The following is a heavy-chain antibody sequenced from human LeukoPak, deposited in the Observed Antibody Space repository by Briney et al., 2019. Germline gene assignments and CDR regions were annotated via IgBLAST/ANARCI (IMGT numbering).Heavy chain of an antibody. D-gene: IGHD4-17*01. CDR2: INPSGGST. CDR1: GYTFTSYY. J-gene: IGHJ4*02. V-gene: IGHV1-46*01. Sequence: GASVKVSCKTSGYTFTSYYIHWMRQAPGQGLEWMGIINPSGGSTSYAQKFQGRVTMTRDTSTSTVYMYLSSLRSEDTAVYYCARDSLYGVVDYWGQGTLVTVSS. CDR3: ARDSLYGVVDY.